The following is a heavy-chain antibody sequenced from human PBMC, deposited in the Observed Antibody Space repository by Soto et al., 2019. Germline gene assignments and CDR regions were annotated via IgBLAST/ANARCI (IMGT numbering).Heavy chain of an antibody. J-gene: IGHJ4*02. CDR1: GFTFSSYA. Sequence: PGGSLRLSCAASGFTFSSYAMSWVRQAPGKGLEWVSAISGSGGSTYYADSVKGRFTISRDNSKNTLYLQMNSLRAEDMAVYYCAKDPRGYSGYGNYFDYWGQGTLVTVSS. CDR2: ISGSGGST. V-gene: IGHV3-23*01. CDR3: AKDPRGYSGYGNYFDY. D-gene: IGHD5-12*01.